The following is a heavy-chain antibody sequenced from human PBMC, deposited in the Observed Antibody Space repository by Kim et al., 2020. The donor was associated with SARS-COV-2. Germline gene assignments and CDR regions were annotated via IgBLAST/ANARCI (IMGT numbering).Heavy chain of an antibody. CDR2: ISTSSYTI. J-gene: IGHJ4*02. Sequence: GGALRLSCAASGVTFSSYGMNWVRQTPGKGLEWLSYISTSSYTIYYADSVKGRLTIFRDNAYNSLHLQMDSLRDEETADYYCAPDRSSGWYGVSHSLGQG. CDR1: GVTFSSYG. CDR3: APDRSSGWYGVSHS. V-gene: IGHV3-48*02. D-gene: IGHD6-19*01.